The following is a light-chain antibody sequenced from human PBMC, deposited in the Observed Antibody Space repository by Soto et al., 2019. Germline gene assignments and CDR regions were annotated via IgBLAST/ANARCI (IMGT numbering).Light chain of an antibody. J-gene: IGKJ4*01. V-gene: IGKV3-20*01. CDR2: GAS. CDR3: QQGLT. Sequence: EFLLTQSPGTLSLSPGGRATLSCRASQTVRNNYLAWYQQKPGQAPRLLIYGASSRATGIPDRFTGSGSGPDFTLTISRLEPEDFAVYYCQQGLTFGGGTKVDIK. CDR1: QTVRNNY.